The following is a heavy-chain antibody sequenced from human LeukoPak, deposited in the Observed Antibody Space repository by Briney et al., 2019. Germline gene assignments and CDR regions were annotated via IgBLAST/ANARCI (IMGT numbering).Heavy chain of an antibody. CDR2: INWNGGST. D-gene: IGHD6-19*01. J-gene: IGHJ4*02. V-gene: IGHV3-20*04. CDR3: ARDGGSGWYYFDY. CDR1: GYTFDDYV. Sequence: GGSLRLSCAGSGYTFDDYVMSWVRQAPGKGLEWVSGINWNGGSTGYADSVKGRFTISRDNAKNSLYLQMNSLRAEDTALYYCARDGGSGWYYFDYWGQGTLVTVSS.